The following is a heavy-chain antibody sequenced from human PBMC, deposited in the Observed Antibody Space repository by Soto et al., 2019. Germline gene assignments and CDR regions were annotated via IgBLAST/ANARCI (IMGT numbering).Heavy chain of an antibody. V-gene: IGHV4-39*01. J-gene: IGHJ5*02. CDR3: ARDFFDSSDYTTNWFDP. CDR2: LYYTGST. CDR1: GDSISSVAHY. Sequence: PSETLSLTCSVSGDSISSVAHYWAWVRQPPGKGLEWIGSLYYTGSTYYNPSLKSRAAISMDTSKNQFSLNLMSTTAADTAVYYCARDFFDSSDYTTNWFDPWGQGTLVTVSS. D-gene: IGHD3-22*01.